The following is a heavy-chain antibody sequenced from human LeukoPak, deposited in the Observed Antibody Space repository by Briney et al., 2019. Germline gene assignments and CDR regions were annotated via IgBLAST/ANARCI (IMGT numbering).Heavy chain of an antibody. CDR2: ISGSGGST. D-gene: IGHD3-9*01. V-gene: IGHV3-23*01. Sequence: GGSLRLSCAASGFTFSSYAMSWVRQAPGKGLEWVSAISGSGGSTYYADSGKGRFTISRDNSKNTLYLQMNSLRAEDTAVYYCAKDRVWDYDILAGQSFDCWGQGTLVTVSS. CDR1: GFTFSSYA. J-gene: IGHJ4*02. CDR3: AKDRVWDYDILAGQSFDC.